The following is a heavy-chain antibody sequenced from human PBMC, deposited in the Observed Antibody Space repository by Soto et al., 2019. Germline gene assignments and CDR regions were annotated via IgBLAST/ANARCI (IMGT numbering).Heavy chain of an antibody. CDR3: AKLRGCNSDWHHTDYGMDV. Sequence: GGSLRLSCAASGFTFSNYALNWVRQAPGKGLQWVSVISGSGGSTNYADSVKGRFAISRDNSKNRVYLQMSSLRAEDTAVYYCAKLRGCNSDWHHTDYGMDVWGQGTAVTVSS. J-gene: IGHJ6*02. D-gene: IGHD6-19*01. CDR1: GFTFSNYA. CDR2: ISGSGGST. V-gene: IGHV3-23*01.